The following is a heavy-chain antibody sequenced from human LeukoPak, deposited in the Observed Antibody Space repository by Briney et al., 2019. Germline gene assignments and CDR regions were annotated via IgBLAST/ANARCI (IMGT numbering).Heavy chain of an antibody. CDR3: ARNPVRGVIIGGY. V-gene: IGHV1-2*02. J-gene: IGHJ4*02. CDR2: INPNSGGT. D-gene: IGHD3-10*01. Sequence: ASVKVSCKASGYTFTGYYMHWVRQAPGQGFEWMGWINPNSGGTNYAQKFQGRVTMTRDTSISTAYMELSRLRSDDTAVYYCARNPVRGVIIGGYWGQGTLVTVSS. CDR1: GYTFTGYY.